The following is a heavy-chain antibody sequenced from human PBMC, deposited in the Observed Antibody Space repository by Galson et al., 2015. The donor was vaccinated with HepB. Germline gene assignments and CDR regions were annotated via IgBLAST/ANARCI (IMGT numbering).Heavy chain of an antibody. CDR1: GFTFSGYG. CDR3: ARDMESWGYSYGCDY. J-gene: IGHJ4*02. D-gene: IGHD5-18*01. Sequence: SLRLSCAASGFTFSGYGMHWVRQAPGKGLEWVAVIWYDGSNKYYADSVKGRFTISRDNSKNTLYLQMNSLRAEDTAVYYCARDMESWGYSYGCDYLGQGTLVTVSS. V-gene: IGHV3-33*01. CDR2: IWYDGSNK.